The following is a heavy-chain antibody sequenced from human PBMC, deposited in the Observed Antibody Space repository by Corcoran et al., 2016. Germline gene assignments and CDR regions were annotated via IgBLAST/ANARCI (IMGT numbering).Heavy chain of an antibody. CDR3: ARSWYYYDSSGYSNWFDP. D-gene: IGHD3-22*01. V-gene: IGHV4-39*07. CDR2: IYYSGST. J-gene: IGHJ5*02. CDR1: GGSISSSSYY. Sequence: QLQLQESGPGLVKPSETLSLTCTVSGGSISSSSYYWGWIRQPPGKGLEWIGSIYYSGSTYYTPSLKSRVTISVDTSKNQFSLKLSSVTAADTAVYYCARSWYYYDSSGYSNWFDPWGQGTLVTVSS.